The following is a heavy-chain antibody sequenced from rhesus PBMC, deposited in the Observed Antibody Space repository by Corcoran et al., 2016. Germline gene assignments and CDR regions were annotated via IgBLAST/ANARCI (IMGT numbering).Heavy chain of an antibody. CDR2: IYSNNEGN. CDR3: AGGGSGWSGVYFDD. D-gene: IGHD6S26*01. V-gene: IGHV4S12*01. J-gene: IGHJ4*01. CDR1: GGPISSGYYY. Sequence: QVQLQESGPGVVKPSETLSLTCAVSGGPISSGYYYWSWIRQPPGKGLEWIGGIYSNNEGNNYTPALKRRVPLAKDTSKNQFSLELSSVTATDTAVYYCAGGGSGWSGVYFDDWGQGVLVTVSS.